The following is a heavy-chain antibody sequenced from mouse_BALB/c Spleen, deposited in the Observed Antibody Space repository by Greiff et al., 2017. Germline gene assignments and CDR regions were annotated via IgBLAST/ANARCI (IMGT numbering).Heavy chain of an antibody. J-gene: IGHJ4*01. CDR1: GFTFSSFG. V-gene: IGHV5-17*02. CDR2: ISSGSSTI. D-gene: IGHD1-1*02. Sequence: EVQVVESGGGLVQPGGSRKLSCAASGFTFSSFGMHWVRQAPEKGLEWVAYISSGSSTIYYADTVKGRFTISRDNPKNTLFLQMTSLRSEDTAMYYCARYGATYYAMDYWGQGTSVTVSS. CDR3: ARYGATYYAMDY.